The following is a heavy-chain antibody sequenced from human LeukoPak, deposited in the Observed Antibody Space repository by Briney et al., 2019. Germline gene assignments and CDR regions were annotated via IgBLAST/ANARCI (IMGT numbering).Heavy chain of an antibody. V-gene: IGHV3-30*04. CDR1: GFTFSAYA. CDR2: ISYDGSDQ. Sequence: PGGSLRLSCTTSGFTFSAYAIHWVRQTPGKGLEWVAVISYDGSDQYYTDFVKGRFILSRDNSNHTVYMQMNSLRPEDTAVYYCARSQYGGYYDMFDYWGLGSLVTVSS. J-gene: IGHJ4*02. D-gene: IGHD4-17*01. CDR3: ARSQYGGYYDMFDY.